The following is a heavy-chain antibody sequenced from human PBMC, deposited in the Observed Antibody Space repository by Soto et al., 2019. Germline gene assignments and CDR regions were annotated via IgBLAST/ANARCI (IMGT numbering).Heavy chain of an antibody. CDR3: ARDRTYYDILTGSPPDNWFDP. CDR2: IYYSGST. V-gene: IGHV4-59*11. Sequence: SETLSLTCTVSGGSLTNHYWIWIRQPPGKGLEWIGYIYYSGSTYYNPSLKSRVTISVDTSKNQFSMKLSSVTAADPAVYYCARDRTYYDILTGSPPDNWFDPWGQGTLVTVSS. D-gene: IGHD3-9*01. J-gene: IGHJ5*02. CDR1: GGSLTNHY.